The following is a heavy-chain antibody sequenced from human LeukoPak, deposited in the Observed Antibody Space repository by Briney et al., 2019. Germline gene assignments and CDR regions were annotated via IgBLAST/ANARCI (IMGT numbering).Heavy chain of an antibody. CDR2: IYYSGST. V-gene: IGHV4-59*01. Sequence: SETLSLTCTVSGGSISSYYWSWIRQPPGKGLEWIGHIYYSGSTNYNPSLKSRVTISVDTSKNQFSLKLSSVTAADTAVYYCARGLDSSGYEPIDYWGQGTLVTVSS. D-gene: IGHD3-22*01. CDR3: ARGLDSSGYEPIDY. CDR1: GGSISSYY. J-gene: IGHJ4*02.